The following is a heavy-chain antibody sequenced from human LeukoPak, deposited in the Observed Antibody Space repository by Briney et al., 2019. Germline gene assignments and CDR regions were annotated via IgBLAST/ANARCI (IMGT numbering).Heavy chain of an antibody. J-gene: IGHJ4*02. CDR3: ARVGGTLAFDY. Sequence: GGSLRLSCAVSGFTFSSYWMSWVRQAPGKGLEWVANIKQDGSEKYYVDSVKGRFTISRDNAKNSLYLQMNSLRAEDTAVYYCARVGGTLAFDYWGQGTLVTVSS. D-gene: IGHD3-3*01. V-gene: IGHV3-7*01. CDR1: GFTFSSYW. CDR2: IKQDGSEK.